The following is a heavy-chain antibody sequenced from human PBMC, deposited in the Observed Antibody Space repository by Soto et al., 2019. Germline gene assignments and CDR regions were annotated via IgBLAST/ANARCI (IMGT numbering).Heavy chain of an antibody. CDR1: GFTFNSYA. CDR2: ISYDGSNK. D-gene: IGHD2-15*01. Sequence: QVQLVESGGGVVQPGRSLRLSCAASGFTFNSYAMHWVRQAPGKGLEWVAVISYDGSNKYYADSVKGRFTISRDNSKNTLYLQMNSLRAEDTDVYYCARFKGCSGGSCYPYFDYWGQGTLVTVSS. J-gene: IGHJ4*02. CDR3: ARFKGCSGGSCYPYFDY. V-gene: IGHV3-30-3*01.